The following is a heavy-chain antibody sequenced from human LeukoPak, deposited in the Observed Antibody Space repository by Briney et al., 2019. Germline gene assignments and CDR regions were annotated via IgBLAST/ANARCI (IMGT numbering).Heavy chain of an antibody. V-gene: IGHV3-30*04. CDR1: GFTFSSYA. J-gene: IGHJ4*02. Sequence: GGSLRLSCAASGFTFSSYAMHWVRQAPGKGLEWVAVISYDGSNKYYADSVKGRFTISRDNSKNTLYLQMNSLRAEDTAVYYCARDRGYSYGYGFFDYWGQGTLVTVSS. D-gene: IGHD5-18*01. CDR2: ISYDGSNK. CDR3: ARDRGYSYGYGFFDY.